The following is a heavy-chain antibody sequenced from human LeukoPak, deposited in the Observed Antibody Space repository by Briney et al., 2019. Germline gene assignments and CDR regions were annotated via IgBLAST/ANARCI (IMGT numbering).Heavy chain of an antibody. Sequence: TGGSLRLSCVASGFTFSNYWMNWVRQVPGKGLEWVAIINQDGSEKYYVDSVEGRFTISRDNAKNSLYLQMNSLRAEDTAVYYCARDGYYPLAAAGIDYWGQGTLVTVSS. V-gene: IGHV3-7*01. D-gene: IGHD6-13*01. J-gene: IGHJ4*02. CDR2: INQDGSEK. CDR1: GFTFSNYW. CDR3: ARDGYYPLAAAGIDY.